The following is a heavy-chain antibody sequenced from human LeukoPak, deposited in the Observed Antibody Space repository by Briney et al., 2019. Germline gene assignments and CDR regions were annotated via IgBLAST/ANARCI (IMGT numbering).Heavy chain of an antibody. V-gene: IGHV6-1*01. J-gene: IGHJ4*02. D-gene: IGHD3-10*01. CDR3: ARSVNSGCLDC. CDR1: GDSVSSNNAV. CDR2: TYYRSKWNY. Sequence: SQTLSLTCAISGDSVSSNNAVWNWLRQSPSRGLEWLGKTYYRSKWNYDYAVSMKSRITINPDTSKNHFSLQLSSVTPEDTAVYYCARSVNSGCLDCWGQGVLVTVSS.